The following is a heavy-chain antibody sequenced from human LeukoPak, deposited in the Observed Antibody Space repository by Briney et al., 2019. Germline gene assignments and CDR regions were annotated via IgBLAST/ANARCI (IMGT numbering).Heavy chain of an antibody. J-gene: IGHJ6*04. CDR1: GYSISSGYY. CDR3: ARGSHYYYGMDV. CDR2: IYHSGST. V-gene: IGHV4-38-2*01. Sequence: SETLSLTCAVSGYSISSGYYWGWIRQPPGKGLEWIGSIYHSGSTYYNPSLKSRVTISVDTSKNQFSLKLSFVTAADTAVYYCARGSHYYYGMDVWGKGTTVTVSS.